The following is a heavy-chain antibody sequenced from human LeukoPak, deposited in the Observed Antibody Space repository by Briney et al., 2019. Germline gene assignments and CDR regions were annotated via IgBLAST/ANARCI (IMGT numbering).Heavy chain of an antibody. Sequence: GGSLRLSCAASGFTVSGNYMSWVRQAPGKGLEWVSVIYSGGSTYYADSVKGRFTISRDNSKNTLYLQMNSLRAEDTAVYYCARDLYNGYGDYGYFDYWGQGTLVTVSS. CDR1: GFTVSGNY. J-gene: IGHJ4*02. CDR2: IYSGGST. D-gene: IGHD4-17*01. CDR3: ARDLYNGYGDYGYFDY. V-gene: IGHV3-66*02.